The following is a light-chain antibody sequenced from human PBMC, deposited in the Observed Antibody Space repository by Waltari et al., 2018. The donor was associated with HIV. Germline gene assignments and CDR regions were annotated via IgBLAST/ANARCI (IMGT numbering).Light chain of an antibody. J-gene: IGLJ2*01. CDR2: GVT. CDR3: SSYTRSNTLR. Sequence: QSALTQPASVSGSPGQSITIPCTGTSSDVGGYTYVSWDQHTPGKAPKLRICGVTNRPSGVSNRFSGSKSGNTASLTISGLQAEDESDYYCSSYTRSNTLRFGGGTKLTVL. V-gene: IGLV2-14*01. CDR1: SSDVGGYTY.